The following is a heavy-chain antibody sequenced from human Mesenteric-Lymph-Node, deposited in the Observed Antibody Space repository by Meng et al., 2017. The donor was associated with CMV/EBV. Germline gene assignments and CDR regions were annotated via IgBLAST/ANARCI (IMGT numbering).Heavy chain of an antibody. CDR1: GFTFSDYW. CDR3: ARPREGTRNGMDV. J-gene: IGHJ6*02. V-gene: IGHV3-7*01. CDR2: IKYDESDK. Sequence: GESLKISCAASGFTFSDYWMTWVRQAPGKGLEWVATIKYDESDKYYVESVKGRLTISRGSMKTSVYLQMNSLRPEDTAVYYCARPREGTRNGMDVWGQGTTVTVSS. D-gene: IGHD1-1*01.